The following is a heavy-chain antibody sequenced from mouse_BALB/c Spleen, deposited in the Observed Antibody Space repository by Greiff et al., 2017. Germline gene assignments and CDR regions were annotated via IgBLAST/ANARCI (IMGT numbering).Heavy chain of an antibody. J-gene: IGHJ4*01. CDR2: ISYSGST. V-gene: IGHV3-2*02. Sequence: EVKLVESGPGLVKPSQSLSLTCTVTGYSITSDYAWNWIRQFPGNKLEWMGYISYSGSTSYNPSLKSRISITRDTSKNQFFLQLNSVTTEDTATYYCARRDYGSYAMDYWGQGTSVTVSS. CDR3: ARRDYGSYAMDY. D-gene: IGHD1-1*01. CDR1: GYSITSDYA.